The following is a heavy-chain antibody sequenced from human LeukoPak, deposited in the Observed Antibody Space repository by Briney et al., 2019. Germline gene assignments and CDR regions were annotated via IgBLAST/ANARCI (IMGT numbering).Heavy chain of an antibody. Sequence: GGSLRLSCAASRFTFSTYAMHWVRQAPGKGLEWVSVISYAGSNKYYADSVKGRFAISRDISKKTLYLQMNSLAPEYAPVYYCARDCRYWSGSNCYYGAFDIWGQGTMVTFSS. J-gene: IGHJ3*02. V-gene: IGHV3-30*09. CDR2: ISYAGSNK. D-gene: IGHD2-15*01. CDR1: RFTFSTYA. CDR3: ARDCRYWSGSNCYYGAFDI.